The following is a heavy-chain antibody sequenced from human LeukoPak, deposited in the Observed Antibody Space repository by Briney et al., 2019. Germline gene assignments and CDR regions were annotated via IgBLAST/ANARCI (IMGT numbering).Heavy chain of an antibody. CDR1: GFTFSDYY. CDR3: ASTYCTNGVCPYYYYYYMDV. Sequence: GGSLTLSCAASGFTFSDYYMSWIRQAPGKGLEWVSYISNIGSTIYYADSVKGRFTISRDNAKNSLYPQMNILRAEDTAVYYCASTYCTNGVCPYYYYYYMDVWGKGTTVTVSS. CDR2: ISNIGSTI. J-gene: IGHJ6*03. V-gene: IGHV3-11*04. D-gene: IGHD2-8*01.